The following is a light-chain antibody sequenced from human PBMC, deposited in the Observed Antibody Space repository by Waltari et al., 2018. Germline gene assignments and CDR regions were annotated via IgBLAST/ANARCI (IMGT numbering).Light chain of an antibody. V-gene: IGKV3-20*01. J-gene: IGKJ2*01. Sequence: EIVLTQSPGTLSLSTGERATLPCRASQSVSSSYLAWYQQKPGQAPRLLIYGASSRATDIPDRISGSGSGTDFTLTLSSLEPEDFAVYYCQQHGTSPFTFGQGTKVEIK. CDR2: GAS. CDR3: QQHGTSPFT. CDR1: QSVSSSY.